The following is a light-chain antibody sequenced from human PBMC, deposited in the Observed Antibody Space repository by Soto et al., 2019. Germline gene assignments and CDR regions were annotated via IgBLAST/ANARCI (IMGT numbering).Light chain of an antibody. CDR2: EVS. CDR3: CSYAGSSTPYV. J-gene: IGLJ1*01. V-gene: IGLV2-23*02. Sequence: QSVLTQPAPVAGSPGQPTTISCTVRSSDVGSYNLVSWYQQHPGKAPKLRIYEVSKRPSGVSNRFSGSKSGNSASLTISGLQAEDEADYYCCSYAGSSTPYVFGTGTKVTVL. CDR1: SSDVGSYNL.